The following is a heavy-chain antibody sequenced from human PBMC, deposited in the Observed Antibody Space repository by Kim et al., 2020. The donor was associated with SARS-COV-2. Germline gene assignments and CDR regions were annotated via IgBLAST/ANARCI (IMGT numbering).Heavy chain of an antibody. D-gene: IGHD6-13*01. CDR1: GFTFSNYA. V-gene: IGHV3-23*01. Sequence: GGSLRLSCAASGFTFSNYAMSWVRQAPGRGLEWVSTVSSSGGSTCYADSVKGRFITSRDNSNNTLSMQMKNLTAEDTAVYYCTKGFAAPAGGNYFAPSGR. CDR2: VSSSGGST. J-gene: IGHJ2*01. CDR3: TKGFAAPAGGNYFAP.